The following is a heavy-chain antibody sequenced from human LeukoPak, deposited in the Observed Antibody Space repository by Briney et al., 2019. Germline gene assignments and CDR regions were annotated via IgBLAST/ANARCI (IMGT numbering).Heavy chain of an antibody. CDR2: IHWNGGST. Sequence: GGSLRLSCAASGFTFDEYGMSWVRQAPGKGLEWVSGIHWNGGSTGYADSVKGRFTISRDNAKNSLYLQMNSLRAEDTAVYYCARASRAGDNFDYWGQGTLVTVSS. CDR1: GFTFDEYG. V-gene: IGHV3-20*04. D-gene: IGHD2-21*02. J-gene: IGHJ4*02. CDR3: ARASRAGDNFDY.